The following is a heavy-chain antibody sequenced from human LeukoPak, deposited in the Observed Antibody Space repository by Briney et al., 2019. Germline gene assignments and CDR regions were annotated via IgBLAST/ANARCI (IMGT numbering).Heavy chain of an antibody. V-gene: IGHV3-11*06. D-gene: IGHD2-2*01. CDR2: ISSSSSYT. CDR3: ARDLVPAAMYNSYGLDY. CDR1: GFTFSDHH. J-gene: IGHJ4*02. Sequence: GGSLRLSCAASGFTFSDHHMDWVRQAPGKGLEWVSYISSSSSYTNYADSVRGRFTISRDNAKNSLYLQMNSLRAEDTAVYYCARDLVPAAMYNSYGLDYWGQGTLVTVSS.